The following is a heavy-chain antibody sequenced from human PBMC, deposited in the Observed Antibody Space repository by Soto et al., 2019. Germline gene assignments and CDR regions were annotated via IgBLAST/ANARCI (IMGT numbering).Heavy chain of an antibody. V-gene: IGHV1-69*13. CDR2: IIPIFGTA. CDR1: GGTFSSYA. Sequence: SVKVSCKASGGTFSSYAISWVRRAPGQGLEWMGGIIPIFGTANYAQKFQGRVTITADESTSTAYMELSRLRSEDTAVYYCARGWGYDSYTYYYAYWGQGTLVTVSS. J-gene: IGHJ4*02. D-gene: IGHD3-22*01. CDR3: ARGWGYDSYTYYYAY.